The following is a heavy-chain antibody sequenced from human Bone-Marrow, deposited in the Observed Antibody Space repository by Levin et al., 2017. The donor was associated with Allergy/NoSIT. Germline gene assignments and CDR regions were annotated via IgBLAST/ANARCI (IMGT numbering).Heavy chain of an antibody. Sequence: GGSLRLSCAASGFTFSSYDMHWVRHATGKGLEWVSAIGTAGDTYYPGSVKGRFTISRENAKNSLYLQMNSLRAGDTAVYYCARVGIAVAGLDYWGQGTLVTVSS. CDR2: IGTAGDT. CDR3: ARVGIAVAGLDY. CDR1: GFTFSSYD. D-gene: IGHD6-19*01. J-gene: IGHJ4*02. V-gene: IGHV3-13*01.